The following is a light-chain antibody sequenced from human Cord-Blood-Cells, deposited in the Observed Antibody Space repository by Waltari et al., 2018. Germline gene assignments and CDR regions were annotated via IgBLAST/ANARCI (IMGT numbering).Light chain of an antibody. Sequence: QPALTQPASVSGSPGQSITISCTGTRSAVGGYNYVSWYQQHPGKAPKLMIYEVSNRPSGVSNRFSGSKSGNTASLTISGLQAEDEADYYCSSYTSSSTRVFGTGTKVTVL. CDR1: RSAVGGYNY. CDR3: SSYTSSSTRV. CDR2: EVS. J-gene: IGLJ1*01. V-gene: IGLV2-14*01.